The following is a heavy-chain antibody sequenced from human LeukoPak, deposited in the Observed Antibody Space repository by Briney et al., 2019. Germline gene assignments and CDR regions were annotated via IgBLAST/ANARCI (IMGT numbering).Heavy chain of an antibody. Sequence: GGSLRLSCAASGFTFSSYWMSWVRQAPGKGLEWVANIKQDGSEKYYVDSVKGRFTISRDNAKNSLYLQMNSLRAEDTAVYYCARDWRPLHYYGPTSNWFDPWGQGTLVTVSS. D-gene: IGHD3-10*01. J-gene: IGHJ5*02. V-gene: IGHV3-7*03. CDR2: IKQDGSEK. CDR3: ARDWRPLHYYGPTSNWFDP. CDR1: GFTFSSYW.